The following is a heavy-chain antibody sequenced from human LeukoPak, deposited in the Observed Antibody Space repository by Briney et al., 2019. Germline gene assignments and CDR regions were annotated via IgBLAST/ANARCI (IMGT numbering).Heavy chain of an antibody. Sequence: HPGGSLRLSCAASGFIFSSYDMYWVRQAPGKGPEWVAVISQDVSHKYYADFVKGRFTISRDNAKNSLYLQMNSLRAEDTAVYYCARDVVSQRHGSDYYDSSGYYDYWGQGTLVTVSS. CDR3: ARDVVSQRHGSDYYDSSGYYDY. CDR2: ISQDVSHK. D-gene: IGHD3-22*01. V-gene: IGHV3-30*03. CDR1: GFIFSSYD. J-gene: IGHJ4*02.